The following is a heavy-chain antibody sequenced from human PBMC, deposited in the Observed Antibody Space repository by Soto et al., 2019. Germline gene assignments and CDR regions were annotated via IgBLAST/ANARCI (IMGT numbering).Heavy chain of an antibody. CDR1: GFTFTAYA. CDR2: INAGKGNT. J-gene: IGHJ4*02. CDR3: ARDRLRGYDSSGFYS. Sequence: GASVKVSCKASGFTFTAYAIHWVRQAPGQRLEWMGWINAGKGNTKYSQKFQGRVTITRDKSANTAYLEVSSLRSEDTAVYYCARDRLRGYDSSGFYSWGQGTMVTVSS. D-gene: IGHD3-22*01. V-gene: IGHV1-3*01.